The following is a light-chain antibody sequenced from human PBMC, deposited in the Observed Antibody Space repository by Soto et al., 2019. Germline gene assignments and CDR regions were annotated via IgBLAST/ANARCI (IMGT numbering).Light chain of an antibody. CDR2: EVN. CDR3: TSYAGSNNRGV. V-gene: IGLV2-8*01. CDR1: ISDVGGYNY. J-gene: IGLJ1*01. Sequence: QSVLTQPPSSSGSPGQSVTISCTGTISDVGGYNYIAWYQHHPGKAPKLIIYEVNRRPSGVPDRFSGSKSGNTASLTVSGLQAEDEADYYCTSYAGSNNRGVFGSGTKVTVL.